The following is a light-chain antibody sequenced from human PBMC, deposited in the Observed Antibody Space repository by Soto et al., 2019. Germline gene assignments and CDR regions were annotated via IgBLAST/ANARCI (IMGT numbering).Light chain of an antibody. CDR3: CSFAGSYTWV. CDR1: GSDVGFYDY. V-gene: IGLV2-11*01. Sequence: QSALTQPRSVSGSPGQSVTISCTGTGSDVGFYDYVSWYQHHPGKAPKVMVFNVSQRPSWVPDRFSGSKSGNTASLTISGLRAEDEADYYCCSFAGSYTWVFGAGTQLTVL. J-gene: IGLJ3*02. CDR2: NVS.